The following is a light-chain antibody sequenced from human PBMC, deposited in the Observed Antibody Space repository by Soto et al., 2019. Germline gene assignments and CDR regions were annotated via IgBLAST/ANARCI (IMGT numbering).Light chain of an antibody. V-gene: IGLV3-21*02. CDR3: HVWDSISYNYV. J-gene: IGLJ1*01. Sequence: SYELTQPPSVSVAPGQTARITCGGNNIGGKSVHWYQQKPGQAPVLVVYDDSDRPSGIPDRFSGSNSGDTTTLTIRRVEAGDEADYYCHVWDSISYNYVVGTGTKVTVL. CDR2: DDS. CDR1: NIGGKS.